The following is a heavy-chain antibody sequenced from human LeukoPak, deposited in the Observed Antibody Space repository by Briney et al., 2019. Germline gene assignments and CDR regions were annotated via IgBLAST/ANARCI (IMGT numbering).Heavy chain of an antibody. J-gene: IGHJ4*02. V-gene: IGHV4-4*07. CDR3: ARLKRYYYDSSGYRP. D-gene: IGHD3-22*01. CDR2: IYPGESIYASENT. Sequence: SETLSLTCSVSGVSISAYYWSWIRQPAGKGLEWIGRIYPGESIYASENTNYNPSLKSRVSMSGDTSKNQFSLKLSSVTAADTAVYYCARLKRYYYDSSGYRPWGQGTLVTVSS. CDR1: GVSISAYY.